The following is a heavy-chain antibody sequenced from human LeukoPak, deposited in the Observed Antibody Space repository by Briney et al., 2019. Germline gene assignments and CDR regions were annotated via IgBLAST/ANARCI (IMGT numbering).Heavy chain of an antibody. CDR3: ARARDGYNPSHYYYMDV. J-gene: IGHJ6*03. D-gene: IGHD5-24*01. CDR2: IYYSGST. Sequence: GSLRLSCAASGFTFSSYAMSWIRQPPGKGLEWIGSIYYSGSTYYNPSLKSRVTISVDTSKNQFSLKLSSVTAADTAVYYCARARDGYNPSHYYYMDVWGKGTTVTVSS. V-gene: IGHV4-39*07. CDR1: GFTFSSYA.